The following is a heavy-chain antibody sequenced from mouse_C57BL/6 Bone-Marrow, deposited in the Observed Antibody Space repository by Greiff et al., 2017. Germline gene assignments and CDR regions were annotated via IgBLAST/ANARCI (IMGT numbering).Heavy chain of an antibody. Sequence: DVQLQESGGGLVQPGGSMKLSCAASGFTFSDAWMDWVRQSPEKGLEWVAEIRNKANNHATYYAESVKGRFTISRDDSKSSVYLQMNSLRAEDPGIYYCTVTTVVATRGFDYWGQGTTLTVSS. J-gene: IGHJ2*01. V-gene: IGHV6-6*01. CDR2: IRNKANNHAT. CDR3: TVTTVVATRGFDY. D-gene: IGHD1-1*01. CDR1: GFTFSDAW.